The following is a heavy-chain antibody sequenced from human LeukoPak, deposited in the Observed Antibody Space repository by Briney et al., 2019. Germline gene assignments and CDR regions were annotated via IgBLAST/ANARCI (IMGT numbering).Heavy chain of an antibody. CDR3: ARSQATVGATTDLGIVY. J-gene: IGHJ4*02. CDR1: GYTFTTYA. D-gene: IGHD1-26*01. Sequence: GASVKVSCKASGYTFTTYAIQWVRQAPGQRLEWMGWINAGNGNTKYSQKFQGRVTMTRDTSTSTVYMELSSLRSEDTAVYYCARSQATVGATTDLGIVYWGQGTLVTVSS. CDR2: INAGNGNT. V-gene: IGHV1-3*01.